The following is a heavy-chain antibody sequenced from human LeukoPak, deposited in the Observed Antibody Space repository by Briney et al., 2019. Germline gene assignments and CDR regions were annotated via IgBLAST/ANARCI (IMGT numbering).Heavy chain of an antibody. CDR2: ISSSSNYI. CDR1: GFTFSSYS. D-gene: IGHD2-8*01. J-gene: IGHJ5*02. CDR3: ASTLINDWFDP. V-gene: IGHV3-21*01. Sequence: GGSLRLSCAASGFTFSSYSMNWVRQAPEKGLEWVSSISSSSNYIYYADSVKGRFTISRDNAKNSLYLQMNSLRAEDTAVYYCASTLINDWFDPWGQGTLVTVSS.